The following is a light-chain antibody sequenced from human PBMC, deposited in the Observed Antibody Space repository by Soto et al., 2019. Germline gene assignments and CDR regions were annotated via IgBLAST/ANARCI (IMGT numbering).Light chain of an antibody. Sequence: EIVLTQSPGTLSLSPGERATLSCRASQSVSSNYLAWYQQKPGQAPRLLIYGASRGVASIPDRFSGSGSWRNLPLTHSRVDPEDFAVYFCQQYGRSPVFTFCQGNKLEIK. J-gene: IGKJ2*01. CDR2: GAS. CDR1: QSVSSNY. CDR3: QQYGRSPVFT. V-gene: IGKV3-20*01.